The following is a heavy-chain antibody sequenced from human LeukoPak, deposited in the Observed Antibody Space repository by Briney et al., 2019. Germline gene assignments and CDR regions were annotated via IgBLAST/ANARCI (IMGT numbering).Heavy chain of an antibody. CDR3: ARIGRDSSGFFDY. Sequence: PSETLSLTCAVYGGSFSGYYWSWIRQPPGKGLEWIGEINHSGSTNYNPSLKSRVTISVDTSKNQFSLKLSSVTAADTAMYYCARIGRDSSGFFDYWGQGTLVTASS. CDR1: GGSFSGYY. D-gene: IGHD3-22*01. J-gene: IGHJ4*02. V-gene: IGHV4-34*01. CDR2: INHSGST.